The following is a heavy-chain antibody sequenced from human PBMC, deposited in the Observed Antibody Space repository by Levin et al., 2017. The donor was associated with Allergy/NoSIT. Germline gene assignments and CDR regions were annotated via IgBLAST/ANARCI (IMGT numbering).Heavy chain of an antibody. CDR1: GGSISSSSYY. CDR3: ARHLWWLF. J-gene: IGHJ4*02. Sequence: GSLRLSCTVSGGSISSSSYYWGWIRQPPGKGLEWIASVHYTGTTYYNPSLNSRVTISVDTSKNQFSLNLNSVTAADTAVYYCARHLWWLFWGQGTLVTVSS. D-gene: IGHD2-21*01. V-gene: IGHV4-39*01. CDR2: VHYTGTT.